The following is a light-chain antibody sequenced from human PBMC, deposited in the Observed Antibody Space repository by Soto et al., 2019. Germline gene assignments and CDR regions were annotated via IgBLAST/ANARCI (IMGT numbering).Light chain of an antibody. V-gene: IGKV1-33*01. CDR1: QDISNY. CDR2: DAS. CDR3: QQYDDLPSVT. Sequence: DIQMTQSPSSLSASEGDRVTITCQASQDISNYLNWYQQKPGKAPKLLIYDASNLETGVPSRFSGSGSGTDVTFTISSLQPEDIATYYCQQYDDLPSVTFGGGTKVEI. J-gene: IGKJ4*01.